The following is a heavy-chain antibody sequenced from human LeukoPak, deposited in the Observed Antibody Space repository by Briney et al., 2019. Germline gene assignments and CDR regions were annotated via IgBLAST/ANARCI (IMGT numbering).Heavy chain of an antibody. CDR3: ARDTLGEGEDANYAVYYFHY. V-gene: IGHV3-21*01. D-gene: IGHD4/OR15-4a*01. CDR2: IDSSSSYI. CDR1: GLTVGDGS. Sequence: VLYLRPSCAASGLTVGDGSMICVRQDPGKGLEWVSSIDSSSSYIFYADSMKGRFTISRDNAKNSLDLQMNSLRAEDTAVYYCARDTLGEGEDANYAVYYFHYWGQGTPVTVSS. J-gene: IGHJ4*02.